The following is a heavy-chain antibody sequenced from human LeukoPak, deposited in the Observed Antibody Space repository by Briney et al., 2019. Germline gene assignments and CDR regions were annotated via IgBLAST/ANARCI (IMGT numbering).Heavy chain of an antibody. Sequence: SETLSLTCTVSGASISSYYWSWSRQPPGRGLEWIGRIYTRAIISGNTNYNPSLKIPVTMSGNTSNDQFSLRLRSVDTADTAVYYCARGRSASGSFHFWGQGTLVTVSS. CDR1: GASISSYY. CDR2: IYTRAIISGNT. J-gene: IGHJ4*02. CDR3: ARGRSASGSFHF. D-gene: IGHD3-16*01. V-gene: IGHV4-4*07.